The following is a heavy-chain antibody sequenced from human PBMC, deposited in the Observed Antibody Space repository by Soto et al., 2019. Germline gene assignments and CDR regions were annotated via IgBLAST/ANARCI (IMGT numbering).Heavy chain of an antibody. Sequence: QVQLQESGPGVVKPSETLSLTGTISGGSISGYWWTWIRQSPGKGLDYIGYIYNGNTNYNPSLKSRVTIAVDTSKNHFSLKLSSVTAAYAAVYYCGRMSSRGDYAYWGQGTLVTVSS. CDR3: GRMSSRGDYAY. D-gene: IGHD3-16*01. J-gene: IGHJ4*02. CDR2: IYNGNT. V-gene: IGHV4-59*08. CDR1: GGSISGYW.